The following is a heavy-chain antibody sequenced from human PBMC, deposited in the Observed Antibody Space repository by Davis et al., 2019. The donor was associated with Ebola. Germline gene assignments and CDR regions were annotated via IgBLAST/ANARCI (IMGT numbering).Heavy chain of an antibody. CDR3: TRVRTGYCSGGSCYSSYYYYYGMDV. J-gene: IGHJ6*02. D-gene: IGHD2-15*01. CDR1: GGTFSSYA. V-gene: IGHV1-69*06. Sequence: SVKVSCKASGGTFSSYAISWVRQAPGQGLEWMGGIIPIFGTANYAQKFQGRVTITADKSTSTAYMELSSLRSEDTAVYYCTRVRTGYCSGGSCYSSYYYYYGMDVWGQGTTVTVSS. CDR2: IIPIFGTA.